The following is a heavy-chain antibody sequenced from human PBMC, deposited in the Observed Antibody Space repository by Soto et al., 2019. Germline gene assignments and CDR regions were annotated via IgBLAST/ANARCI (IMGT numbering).Heavy chain of an antibody. J-gene: IGHJ6*04. CDR2: IYYSGST. D-gene: IGHD3-3*01. V-gene: IGHV4-30-4*01. Sequence: PSETLSLTCTVSGGSISSGDYYWSWIRQPPGKGLEWIGYIYYSGSTYYNPSLKSRVTISVDTSKNQFSLKLSSVTAADTAVYYCARGLGFLERYNYYYYGMDVWGKGTTVTVS. CDR3: ARGLGFLERYNYYYYGMDV. CDR1: GGSISSGDYY.